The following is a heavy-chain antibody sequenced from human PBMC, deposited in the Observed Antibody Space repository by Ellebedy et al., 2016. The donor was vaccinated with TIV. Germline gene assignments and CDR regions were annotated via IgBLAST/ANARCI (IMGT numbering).Heavy chain of an antibody. D-gene: IGHD2-2*01. CDR1: GYTFTSYD. CDR2: MNPNSGNT. V-gene: IGHV1-8*01. Sequence: ASVKVSXXASGYTFTSYDINWVRQATGQGLEWMGWMNPNSGNTGYAQKFQGRVTMTRNTSISTAYMELSSLRSEDTAVYYCARRDIVVVPAAIWGDYWGQGTLVTVSS. J-gene: IGHJ4*02. CDR3: ARRDIVVVPAAIWGDY.